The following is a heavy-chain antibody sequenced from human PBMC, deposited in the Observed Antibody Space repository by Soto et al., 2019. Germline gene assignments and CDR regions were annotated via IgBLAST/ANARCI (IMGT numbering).Heavy chain of an antibody. CDR1: GGSFSGYY. V-gene: IGHV4-34*01. D-gene: IGHD2-2*01. J-gene: IGHJ6*03. CDR2: INHSGST. CDR3: ARAGYCSSTSCYVPYMDV. Sequence: SETLSLTCAVYGGSFSGYYWSWIRQPPGKGLEWIGEINHSGSTNYNPSLKSRVTISVDTSKNQFSLKLSSVTAADTAVYYCARAGYCSSTSCYVPYMDVWGKGTTVTV.